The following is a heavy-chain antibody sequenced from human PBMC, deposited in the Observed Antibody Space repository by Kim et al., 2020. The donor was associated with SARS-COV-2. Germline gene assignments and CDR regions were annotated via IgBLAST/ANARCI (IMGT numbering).Heavy chain of an antibody. Sequence: SETLSLTCTVSGGSISSGGYYWSWIRQHPGKGLEWIGYIYYSGSTYYNPSLKSRVTISVDTSKNQFSLKLSSVTAADTAVYYCAREVSFRIAAAGTTSGFDPWGQGTLVTVSS. J-gene: IGHJ5*02. D-gene: IGHD6-13*01. V-gene: IGHV4-31*03. CDR1: GGSISSGGYY. CDR2: IYYSGST. CDR3: AREVSFRIAAAGTTSGFDP.